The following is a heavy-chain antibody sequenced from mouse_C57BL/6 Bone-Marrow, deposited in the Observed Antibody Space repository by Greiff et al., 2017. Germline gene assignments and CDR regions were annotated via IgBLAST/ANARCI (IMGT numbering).Heavy chain of an antibody. D-gene: IGHD1-1*01. Sequence: QVQLQQSGPGLVQPSQSLSITCTVSGFSLTSYGVHWVRQSPGKGLEWLGVIWSSGSTDYNAAFISRLSISKDNSKSQVFFKMNSLQADDTAIYYCARKGGSSPYAMDYWGQGTSVTVSS. CDR1: GFSLTSYG. CDR3: ARKGGSSPYAMDY. CDR2: IWSSGST. J-gene: IGHJ4*01. V-gene: IGHV2-2*01.